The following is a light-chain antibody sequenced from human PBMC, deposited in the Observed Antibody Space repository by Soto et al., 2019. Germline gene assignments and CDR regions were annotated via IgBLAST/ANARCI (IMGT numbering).Light chain of an antibody. CDR1: QSVSSCY. V-gene: IGKV3-20*01. J-gene: IGKJ1*01. Sequence: EIVLTQSPGTLSLSQGERATLSCRASQSVSSCYLAWYQQKPGQAPRLLIYGASSRATGIPDRFSGSGSGTDFTLTISRLEPVDFAVYYCQQYGSSPTFGQGTKVEIK. CDR3: QQYGSSPT. CDR2: GAS.